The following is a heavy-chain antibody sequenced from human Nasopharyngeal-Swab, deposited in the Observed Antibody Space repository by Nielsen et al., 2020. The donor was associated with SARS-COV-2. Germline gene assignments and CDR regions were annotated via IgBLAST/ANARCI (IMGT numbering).Heavy chain of an antibody. CDR2: INSDGSST. V-gene: IGHV3-74*01. Sequence: WIRQPPGKGLVWVSRINSDGSSTSYADSVKGRFTISRDNAKNTLYLQMNSLRAEDTAVYYCARGWNYYDSSGYYRGYFDLWGRGTLVTASS. J-gene: IGHJ2*01. D-gene: IGHD3-22*01. CDR3: ARGWNYYDSSGYYRGYFDL.